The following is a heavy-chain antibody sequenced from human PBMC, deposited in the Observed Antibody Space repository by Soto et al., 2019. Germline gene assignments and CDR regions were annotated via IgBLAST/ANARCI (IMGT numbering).Heavy chain of an antibody. Sequence: QVQLQQWGAGLLKPSEPLSLTCAVYGGSFSGYYWSWIRQPPGKGLEWIGEINHSGSTNYQPSLKGRFTLSVDTSKNQFSLKLSSVTAADTAVYYCARLFVVPSDNYYYYGMDVWGQGTTVTVSS. CDR1: GGSFSGYY. CDR2: INHSGST. D-gene: IGHD2-2*01. V-gene: IGHV4-34*01. CDR3: ARLFVVPSDNYYYYGMDV. J-gene: IGHJ6*02.